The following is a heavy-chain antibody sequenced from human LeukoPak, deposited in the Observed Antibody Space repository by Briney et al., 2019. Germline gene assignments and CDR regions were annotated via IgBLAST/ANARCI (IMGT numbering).Heavy chain of an antibody. CDR1: GYTLTELS. CDR3: ATEPLYYYDSSGYLY. J-gene: IGHJ4*02. Sequence: ASVKVSCKVSGYTLTELSMHWVRQAPGKGLEWVGGFDPEDGETIYAQKFQGRVTMTEDTSTDTAYMELSSLRSEDTAVYYCATEPLYYYDSSGYLYWGQGTLVTVSS. CDR2: FDPEDGET. D-gene: IGHD3-22*01. V-gene: IGHV1-24*01.